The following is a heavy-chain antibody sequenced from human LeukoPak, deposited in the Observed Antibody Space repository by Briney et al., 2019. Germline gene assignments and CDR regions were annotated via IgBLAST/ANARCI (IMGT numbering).Heavy chain of an antibody. CDR2: IYYTGST. Sequence: SETLSLTCTVSGGSISSYYWTWIRQPPGKGLEWIGYIYYTGSTNYNPSPKSRVSISVDTSNNQFSLKLSSVTAADTAVYYCARRSTNGPPYYLEYWGQGTLVTVSS. J-gene: IGHJ4*02. D-gene: IGHD2-8*01. CDR3: ARRSTNGPPYYLEY. V-gene: IGHV4-59*08. CDR1: GGSISSYY.